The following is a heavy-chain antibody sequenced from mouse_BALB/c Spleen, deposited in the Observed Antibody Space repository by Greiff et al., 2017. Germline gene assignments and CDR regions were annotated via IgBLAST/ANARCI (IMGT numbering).Heavy chain of an antibody. Sequence: EVKLQESGGGLVQPGGSRKLSCAASGFTFSSFGMHWVRQAPEKGLEWVAYISSGSSTIYYADTVKGRFTISRDNPKNTLLLQMTSLRSEDTAMYYCARQVTTVVDYWGQGTTLTVSS. CDR2: ISSGSSTI. V-gene: IGHV5-17*02. CDR1: GFTFSSFG. CDR3: ARQVTTVVDY. D-gene: IGHD1-1*01. J-gene: IGHJ2*01.